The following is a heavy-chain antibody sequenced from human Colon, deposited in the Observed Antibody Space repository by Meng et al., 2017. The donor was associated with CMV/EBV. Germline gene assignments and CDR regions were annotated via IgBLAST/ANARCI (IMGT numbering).Heavy chain of an antibody. J-gene: IGHJ4*02. CDR3: VRDKSNRLDF. CDR1: GGSISGYD. Sequence: VQLQESGPGLLKPSETLSLTCIVSGGSISGYDWNWIRQSPGKGLEWIGYIYYKGGNGGTYYNPSLKSRVTMSVDTSKNQFSLKMTSVTAADTAVYYCVRDKSNRLDFWGQGTLVTVSS. D-gene: IGHD1-14*01. CDR2: IYYKGGNGGT. V-gene: IGHV4-59*01.